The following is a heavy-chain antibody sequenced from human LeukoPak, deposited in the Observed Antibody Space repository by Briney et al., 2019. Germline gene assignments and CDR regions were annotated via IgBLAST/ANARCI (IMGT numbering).Heavy chain of an antibody. J-gene: IGHJ6*03. CDR3: VRGYFNWNYAGVGEYYYMDV. CDR1: GYTFTTYD. Sequence: ASVKVSCKASGYTFTTYDMHWVRRASGQGLEWMGWVSPNSGKTAYAQKFQDRVTMTRDTSISTGYMELSSLRSEDTAVYYCVRGYFNWNYAGVGEYYYMDVWGKGTTVTVSS. CDR2: VSPNSGKT. V-gene: IGHV1-8*02. D-gene: IGHD1-7*01.